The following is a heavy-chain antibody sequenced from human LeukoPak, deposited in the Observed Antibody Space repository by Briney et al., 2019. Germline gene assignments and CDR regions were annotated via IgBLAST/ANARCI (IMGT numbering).Heavy chain of an antibody. J-gene: IGHJ3*02. CDR1: GGSMTTYY. V-gene: IGHV4-59*12. D-gene: IGHD1-26*01. Sequence: SETLSLTCTDSGGSMTTYYWSWIRQPPGKGLEWIGYIHYTGSTTYNPSLESRVTISVDTSKNHFSLKLTSVTAADTAVYYCARDLSAGRPAFDIWGQGTRVTVSS. CDR3: ARDLSAGRPAFDI. CDR2: IHYTGST.